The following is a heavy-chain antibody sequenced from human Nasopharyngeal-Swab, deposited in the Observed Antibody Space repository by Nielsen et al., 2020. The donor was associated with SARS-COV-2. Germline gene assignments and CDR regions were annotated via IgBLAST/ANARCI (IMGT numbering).Heavy chain of an antibody. CDR3: ARDTATADYYYYYGMDV. J-gene: IGHJ6*02. CDR2: ISSSSSYT. Sequence: RQAPGKGLEWVSYISSSSSYTNYADSVKSRFTISRDNAKNSLYLQMNSLRAEDTAVYYCARDTATADYYYYYGMDVWGQGTTVTVSS. V-gene: IGHV3-11*06. D-gene: IGHD5-18*01.